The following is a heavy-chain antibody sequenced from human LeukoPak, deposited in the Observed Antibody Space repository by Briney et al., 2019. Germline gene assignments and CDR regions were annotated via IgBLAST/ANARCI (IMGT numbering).Heavy chain of an antibody. D-gene: IGHD3-3*02. CDR1: GGSVSSGSYY. V-gene: IGHV4-61*01. CDR2: IYYSGST. J-gene: IGHJ4*02. CDR3: ARDIREEVGLGHFDY. Sequence: SETLSLTCTVSGGSVSSGSYYWSWIRQPPGKGLEWIGYIYYSGSTNYNPSLKSRVTISVDTSKNQFSLKLSSVTAADTAVYYCARDIREEVGLGHFDYWGQGTLVTVSS.